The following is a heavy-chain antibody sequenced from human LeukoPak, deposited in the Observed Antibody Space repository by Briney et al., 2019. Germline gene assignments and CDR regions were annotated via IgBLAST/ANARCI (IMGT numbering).Heavy chain of an antibody. CDR1: GFTFSSYV. Sequence: PGGSLRLSCAASGFTFSSYVMHWVRQAPGKGLEWVAVISYDGSNKYYADSVKGRFTISRDNSKNTLYLQMNSLRAEDTAVYYCAKELSIGSWYVYGMDVWGQGTTVTVSS. CDR3: AKELSIGSWYVYGMDV. D-gene: IGHD6-13*01. CDR2: ISYDGSNK. J-gene: IGHJ6*02. V-gene: IGHV3-30*18.